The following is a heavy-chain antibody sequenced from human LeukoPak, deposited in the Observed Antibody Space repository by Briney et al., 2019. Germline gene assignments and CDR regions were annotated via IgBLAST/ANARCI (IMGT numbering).Heavy chain of an antibody. CDR2: ISASGGTI. D-gene: IGHD5-12*01. CDR3: AKEEGYDLAFFDY. J-gene: IGHJ4*02. V-gene: IGHV3-23*01. CDR1: GFTFTNYA. Sequence: GGSLRLSCAASGFTFTNYAMSWVRQAPGKGLEWVSAISASGGTIYYADSVKGRFTISRDNSKNTLYLQMNSLRAEDTAVYYCAKEEGYDLAFFDYWGQGILVTVSS.